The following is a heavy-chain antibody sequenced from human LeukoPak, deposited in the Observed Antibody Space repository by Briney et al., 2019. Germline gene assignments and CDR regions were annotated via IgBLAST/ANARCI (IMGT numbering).Heavy chain of an antibody. CDR2: ISGSGRRP. CDR3: AKEGGDVSVEVPFVDH. J-gene: IGHJ5*02. V-gene: IGHV3-23*01. CDR1: GFIFSSYA. Sequence: GGSLRLSCAASGFIFSSYAMNWVRQAPGKGLEWVSIISGSGRRPYYADSVKGRFTISRDNSKNTLYLHMTSLRAEDTAVYYCAKEGGDVSVEVPFVDHWGQGTLVTVSS. D-gene: IGHD2-21*01.